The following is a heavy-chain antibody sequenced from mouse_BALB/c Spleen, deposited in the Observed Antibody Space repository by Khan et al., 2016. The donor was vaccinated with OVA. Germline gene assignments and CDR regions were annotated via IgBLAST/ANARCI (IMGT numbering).Heavy chain of an antibody. CDR1: GSSLSGYF. D-gene: IGHD1-1*01. Sequence: VQLKQSGPELVKPGASVKISCKASGSSLSGYFMNWVIQTHGKSLEWMGVINLNMGETFYNQKFKGKATLTGDESSSTAHMELRSLASEDSAVYYCARIYGSDFDYWGQGTTLTVSS. CDR3: ARIYGSDFDY. V-gene: IGHV1-20*02. CDR2: INLNMGET. J-gene: IGHJ2*01.